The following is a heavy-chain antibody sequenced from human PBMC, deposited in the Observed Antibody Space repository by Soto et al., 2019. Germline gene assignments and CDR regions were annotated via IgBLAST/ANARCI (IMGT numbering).Heavy chain of an antibody. Sequence: ASVKVSCKASGGTFSSYAISWVRQAPGQGLEWMGGIIPIFGTANYAQKFQGRVTITADESTSTAYMELSSLRSEDTAVYYCASDVVVTKHSYYGMDFWGQAPTVTVSS. J-gene: IGHJ6*02. CDR1: GGTFSSYA. D-gene: IGHD2-2*01. V-gene: IGHV1-69*01. CDR2: IIPIFGTA. CDR3: ASDVVVTKHSYYGMDF.